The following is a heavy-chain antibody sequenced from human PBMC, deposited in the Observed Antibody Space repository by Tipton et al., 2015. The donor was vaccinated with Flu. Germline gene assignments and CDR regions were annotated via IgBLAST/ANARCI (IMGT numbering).Heavy chain of an antibody. D-gene: IGHD2-2*01. CDR2: IYYSGST. Sequence: TLSLTCTVSGGSINNYYWSWIRQPPGKGLEWIGYIYYSGSTNYNPSLKSRVTISVDTSKNQFSLKLSSVTAADTAVYYCARTCSSTSCYDFWGQGTLVTVSS. CDR1: GGSINNYY. CDR3: ARTCSSTSCYDF. J-gene: IGHJ4*02. V-gene: IGHV4-59*08.